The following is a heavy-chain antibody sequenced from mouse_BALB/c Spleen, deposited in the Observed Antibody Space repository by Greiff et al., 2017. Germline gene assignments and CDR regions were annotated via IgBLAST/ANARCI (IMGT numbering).Heavy chain of an antibody. CDR1: GYSFTGYN. CDR3: ARQRYDMDYYAMDY. J-gene: IGHJ4*01. V-gene: IGHV1-39*01. Sequence: EVKLQESGPELEKPGASVKISCKASGYSFTGYNMNWVKQSNGKSLEWIGNIDPYYGGTSYNQKFKGKATLTVDKSSSTAYMQLKSLTSEDSAVYYCARQRYDMDYYAMDYWGQGTSVTVSS. D-gene: IGHD2-14*01. CDR2: IDPYYGGT.